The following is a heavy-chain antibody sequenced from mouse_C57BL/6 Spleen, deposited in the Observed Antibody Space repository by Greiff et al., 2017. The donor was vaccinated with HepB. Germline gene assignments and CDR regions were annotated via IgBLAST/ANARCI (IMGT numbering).Heavy chain of an antibody. Sequence: VKLVESGPELVKPGASVKISCKASGYAFSSSWMNWVKQRPGKGLEWIGRIYPGDGDTNYNGKFKGKATLTADKSSSTAYMQLSSLTSEDSAVYFCARDYYGSRGMDYWGQGTSVTVSS. V-gene: IGHV1-82*01. CDR2: IYPGDGDT. J-gene: IGHJ4*01. D-gene: IGHD1-1*01. CDR3: ARDYYGSRGMDY. CDR1: GYAFSSSW.